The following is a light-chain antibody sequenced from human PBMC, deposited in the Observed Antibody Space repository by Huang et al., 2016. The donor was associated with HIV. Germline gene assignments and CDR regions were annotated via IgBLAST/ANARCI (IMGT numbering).Light chain of an antibody. CDR1: QPISNW. CDR2: AAS. CDR3: QQANSFSSLS. V-gene: IGKV1-12*02. J-gene: IGKJ4*01. Sequence: DIQMTQSPSSVAASVGDRVTITCRASQPISNWLAWYQQRPGKAPKLLIYAASTWQSGVPSRFSGSGSGTNFTLTISSLQPEDFAIYYCQQANSFSSLSFGGGTKVEIK.